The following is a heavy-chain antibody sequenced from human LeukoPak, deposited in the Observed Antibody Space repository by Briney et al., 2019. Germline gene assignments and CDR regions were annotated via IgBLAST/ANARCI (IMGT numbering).Heavy chain of an antibody. CDR2: IYYSGST. D-gene: IGHD3-10*01. V-gene: IGHV4-59*01. CDR1: GGSISSYY. J-gene: IGHJ5*02. Sequence: SETLSLTCTVSGGSISSYYWSWIRQPPGKGLEWIGYIYYSGSTNYNPSLKSRVTISVDTSKNQFSLKLSSVTAADTAVYYCASDTYYYGSGSYYNGRGWFDPWGQGTLVTVSS. CDR3: ASDTYYYGSGSYYNGRGWFDP.